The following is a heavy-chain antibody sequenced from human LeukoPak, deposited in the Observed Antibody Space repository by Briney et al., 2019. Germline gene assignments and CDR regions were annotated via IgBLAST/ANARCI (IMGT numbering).Heavy chain of an antibody. D-gene: IGHD1-7*01. CDR1: GFTFDDYG. CDR2: INWNGGST. V-gene: IGHV3-20*04. Sequence: GSLRLSCAASGFTFDDYGMSWVRQAPGKGLEWVSGINWNGGSTDYADSVMGRFTISRDNAKNSLYLQMNSLRAEDTALYYCARGGNWNSFVSLADYWGQGTLVTVSS. CDR3: ARGGNWNSFVSLADY. J-gene: IGHJ4*02.